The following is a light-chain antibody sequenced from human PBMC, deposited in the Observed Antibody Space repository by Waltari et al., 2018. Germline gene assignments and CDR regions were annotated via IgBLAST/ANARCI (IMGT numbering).Light chain of an antibody. Sequence: DIQMTQSPSSLSASVGDRITITCQASQDISNSLHWVQQKAGQAPKLLIYDASNLETGVPSRFSGSRSGTEFTFTISSLQPEDVGTYYCQQYDNLPRYSFGQGTKLEIK. J-gene: IGKJ2*03. V-gene: IGKV1-33*01. CDR2: DAS. CDR3: QQYDNLPRYS. CDR1: QDISNS.